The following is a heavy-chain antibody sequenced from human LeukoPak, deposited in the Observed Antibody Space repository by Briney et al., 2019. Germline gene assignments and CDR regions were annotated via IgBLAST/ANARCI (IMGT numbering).Heavy chain of an antibody. V-gene: IGHV4-59*01. CDR1: GGSISSYY. CDR2: IYYSGST. Sequence: SETLSLTCTVSGGSISSYYWSWIRQPPGKGLEWIGYIYYSGSTNYNPSLKSRVTISVDTSKNQFSLKLSSVTAADTAVYYCARKSRGYSGSYDYWGQGTLVTVSS. J-gene: IGHJ4*02. CDR3: ARKSRGYSGSYDY. D-gene: IGHD1-26*01.